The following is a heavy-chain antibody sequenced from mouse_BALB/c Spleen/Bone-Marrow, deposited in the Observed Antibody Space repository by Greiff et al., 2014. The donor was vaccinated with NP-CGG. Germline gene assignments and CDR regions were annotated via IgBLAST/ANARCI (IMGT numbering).Heavy chain of an antibody. Sequence: VQLQKSGPELVKPGASVRLSCKASGSTLTSSYLNWVRKGPDKGLEWIGWIIPGDGSPKYNEKFKGKATLTTDKSSSTAYMQLSRLTSEDSAVYFCAFCDGGFMDYWGQGTSLTVSS. CDR3: AFCDGGFMDY. J-gene: IGHJ4*01. V-gene: IGHV1S56*01. CDR2: IIPGDGSP. D-gene: IGHD2-3*01. CDR1: GSTLTSSY.